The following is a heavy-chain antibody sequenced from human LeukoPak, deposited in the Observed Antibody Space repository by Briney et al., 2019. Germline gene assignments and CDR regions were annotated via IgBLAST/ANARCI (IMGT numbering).Heavy chain of an antibody. J-gene: IGHJ5*02. V-gene: IGHV1-69*13. Sequence: GASVKVSCKASGGTFSSYAISWVRQAPGQGLEWMGGIIPIFGTANYAQKFQGRVTITADESTSTAYMELSSLRSEDTAVYYCARSPEYYDILTGYLNWFDPWGLGTLVTVSS. CDR3: ARSPEYYDILTGYLNWFDP. CDR1: GGTFSSYA. CDR2: IIPIFGTA. D-gene: IGHD3-9*01.